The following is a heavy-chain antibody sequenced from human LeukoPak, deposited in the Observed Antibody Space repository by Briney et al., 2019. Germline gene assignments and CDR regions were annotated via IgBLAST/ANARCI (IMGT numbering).Heavy chain of an antibody. CDR2: IYPGDSDT. Sequence: AGESLKISCKGSGYSFTSYWIGWVRQMPGKGLEWMGIIYPGDSDTRYSPSFQGQVTISADKSISTAYLQWSSLKASDTAMYYCARPVSELNSSSEYYFDYWGQGTLVTVSS. J-gene: IGHJ4*02. V-gene: IGHV5-51*01. CDR3: ARPVSELNSSSEYYFDY. D-gene: IGHD6-6*01. CDR1: GYSFTSYW.